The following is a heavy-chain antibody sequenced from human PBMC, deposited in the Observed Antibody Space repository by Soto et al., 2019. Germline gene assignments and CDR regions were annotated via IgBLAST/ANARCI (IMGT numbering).Heavy chain of an antibody. CDR3: ARADPAASVGY. Sequence: PSETLSLTCTVSGGSMSSYYWTWLRQSPGRGLVWSGYISYSGSTYYNPSLKSRVTISADTSNNQFSLRMNSMIAADTAVYYCARADPAASVGYWGEGTLVTVSS. V-gene: IGHV4-59*01. D-gene: IGHD2-2*01. CDR1: GGSMSSYY. J-gene: IGHJ4*02. CDR2: ISYSGST.